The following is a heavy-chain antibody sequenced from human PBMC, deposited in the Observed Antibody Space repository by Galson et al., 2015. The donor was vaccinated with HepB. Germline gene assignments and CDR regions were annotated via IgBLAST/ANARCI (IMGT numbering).Heavy chain of an antibody. J-gene: IGHJ3*02. CDR2: ISYDGSNK. CDR3: AREAGIVVVPAAPTDAFDI. CDR1: GFTFSSYA. Sequence: SLRLSCAASGFTFSSYAMHWVCQAPGKGLEWVAVISYDGSNKYYADSVKGRFTISRDNSKNTLYLQMNSLRAEDTAVYYCAREAGIVVVPAAPTDAFDIWGQGTMVTVSS. D-gene: IGHD2-2*01. V-gene: IGHV3-30-3*01.